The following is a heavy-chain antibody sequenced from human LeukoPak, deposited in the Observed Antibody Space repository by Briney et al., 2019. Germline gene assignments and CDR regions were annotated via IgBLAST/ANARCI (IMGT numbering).Heavy chain of an antibody. CDR1: GYTFAGYY. CDR2: INPNSGGT. D-gene: IGHD3-22*01. CDR3: ARETDYYDSSGIDY. J-gene: IGHJ4*02. V-gene: IGHV1-2*02. Sequence: ASVKVSCKASGYTFAGYYMYWVRQAPGQGLEWMGWINPNSGGTNYAQKFQGRVTMTRDTSISTAYMELSRLRSDDTAVYYCARETDYYDSSGIDYWGQGTLVTVSS.